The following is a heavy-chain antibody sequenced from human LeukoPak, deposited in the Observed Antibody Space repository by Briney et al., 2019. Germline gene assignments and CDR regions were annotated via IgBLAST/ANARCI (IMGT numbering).Heavy chain of an antibody. CDR3: ARDSFSHRGSGRWNYYGMDV. CDR2: ISSSSSYI. J-gene: IGHJ6*02. V-gene: IGHV3-21*01. D-gene: IGHD3-10*01. CDR1: GFTFSSYS. Sequence: GGSLRLSCAASGFTFSSYSMNWVRQAPGKGLEWVSSISSSSSYIYYADSVKGRFTISRDNAKNSLYLQMNSLRAEDTAVYYCARDSFSHRGSGRWNYYGMDVWGQGTTVTVSS.